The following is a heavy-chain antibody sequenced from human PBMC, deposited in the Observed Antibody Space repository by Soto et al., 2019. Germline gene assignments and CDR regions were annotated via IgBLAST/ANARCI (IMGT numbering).Heavy chain of an antibody. CDR1: GGTFSSYA. V-gene: IGHV1-69*01. D-gene: IGHD6-6*01. CDR3: ARLRHSSSSEGWFDP. CDR2: IIPIFGTA. J-gene: IGHJ5*02. Sequence: QVQLVQSGAEVTKPGSSVKVSCKASGGTFSSYAISWVRQAPGQGLEWLGGIIPIFGTANYAQKFQGRVTITADEATGTAYMELSSLRSEDTAVYYCARLRHSSSSEGWFDPWGQGTLVTVSS.